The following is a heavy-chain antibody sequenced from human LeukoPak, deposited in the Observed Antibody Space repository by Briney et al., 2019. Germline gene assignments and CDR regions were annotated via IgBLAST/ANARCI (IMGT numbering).Heavy chain of an antibody. CDR3: ATTPIVVVPAAIGGFGWFDP. CDR1: GGTLSSYA. V-gene: IGHV1-69*05. CDR2: IIPIFGTA. J-gene: IGHJ5*02. D-gene: IGHD2-2*01. Sequence: SVKVSCKASGGTLSSYAISWVRQAPGQGLEWRGEIIPIFGTANYAQKFQGRVTITTDESTSTAYMELSSLRSEDTAVYYCATTPIVVVPAAIGGFGWFDPWGQGTLVTVSS.